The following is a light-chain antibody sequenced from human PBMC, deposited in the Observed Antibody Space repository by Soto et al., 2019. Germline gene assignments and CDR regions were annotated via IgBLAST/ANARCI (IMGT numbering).Light chain of an antibody. CDR3: XXXXXXWX. CDR2: DAS. Sequence: EIVLTQSPATLSLSPGERATLSCRASRSVSSYLAWYQQKPGQAPRPLIYDASNRATGIPARFSGSGSGTDFTLPLSSLEPEDFAXXXXXXXXXXWXFGQGTKVDIK. V-gene: IGKV3-11*01. CDR1: RSVSSY. J-gene: IGKJ1*01.